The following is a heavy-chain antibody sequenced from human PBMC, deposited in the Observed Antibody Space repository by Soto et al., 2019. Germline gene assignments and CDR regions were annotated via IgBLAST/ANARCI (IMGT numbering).Heavy chain of an antibody. Sequence: AASVKVSCKASGYTFTSYDINWVRQATGQGLEWMGWMNPNSGNTGYAQKFQGRVTMTRNTSISTAYMELSSLRSEDTAVYYCARGNRPLELSILYYYYYGMDVWGQGTTVTVSS. J-gene: IGHJ6*02. CDR1: GYTFTSYD. D-gene: IGHD1-7*01. CDR3: ARGNRPLELSILYYYYYGMDV. CDR2: MNPNSGNT. V-gene: IGHV1-8*01.